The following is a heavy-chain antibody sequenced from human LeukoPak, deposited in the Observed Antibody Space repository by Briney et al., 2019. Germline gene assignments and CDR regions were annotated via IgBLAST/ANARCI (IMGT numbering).Heavy chain of an antibody. CDR2: INPSGGST. Sequence: ASVKVSCKASGYTFTSYFIHWVRQAPGQGLEWMGIINPSGGSTNYAQKFQGRVTMTRDTSTSTVYMELSSLRSEDTAVYYCATAKFGGDSYFDYWGQGTLVTVSS. CDR3: ATAKFGGDSYFDY. J-gene: IGHJ4*02. CDR1: GYTFTSYF. D-gene: IGHD2-21*02. V-gene: IGHV1-46*01.